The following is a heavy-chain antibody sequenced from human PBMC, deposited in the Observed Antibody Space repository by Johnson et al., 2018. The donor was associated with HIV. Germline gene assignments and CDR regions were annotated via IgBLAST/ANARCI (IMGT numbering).Heavy chain of an antibody. CDR1: GFTVSGHY. D-gene: IGHD2-21*02. J-gene: IGHJ3*02. Sequence: MLLVESGGGLVQPGGSLRLSYAASGFTVSGHYMSWVRQAPGTGLEWVSVFYSGGSTYYADSVQGRFTIPRDKSKNTRFLQMNSLRAEDTAVYYCASCGGDCRDAFDIWGQGKMVTVSS. CDR3: ASCGGDCRDAFDI. CDR2: FYSGGST. V-gene: IGHV3-66*02.